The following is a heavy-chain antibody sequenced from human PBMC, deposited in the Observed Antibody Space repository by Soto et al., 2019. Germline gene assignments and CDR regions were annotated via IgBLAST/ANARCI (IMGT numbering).Heavy chain of an antibody. Sequence: GGSLRLSCAASGFTFSSYAMSWVRQAPGKGLEWVSAISGSGGSTYYADSVKGRFTISRDNSKNTLYLQMNSLRAEDTAVYYCAKDPVVPPDDYSNDGVFDYWGQGTLVTVSS. V-gene: IGHV3-23*01. D-gene: IGHD4-4*01. CDR1: GFTFSSYA. CDR2: ISGSGGST. J-gene: IGHJ4*02. CDR3: AKDPVVPPDDYSNDGVFDY.